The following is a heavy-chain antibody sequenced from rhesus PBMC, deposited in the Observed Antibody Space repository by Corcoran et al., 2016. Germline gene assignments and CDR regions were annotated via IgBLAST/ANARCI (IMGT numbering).Heavy chain of an antibody. CDR2: IYGSSGST. D-gene: IGHD6-25*01. V-gene: IGHV4-76*01. Sequence: QVQLQESGPGVVKPSETLSLTCAVSGYSISSGYDWSWIRQPPGKGLEWIGYIYGSSGSTNYNPSLKNRVSISKDTSKNQFFLKLSSVTAADTAVYYCARGGYGSWNLRYWGQGVLVTVSS. J-gene: IGHJ4*01. CDR3: ARGGYGSWNLRY. CDR1: GYSISSGYD.